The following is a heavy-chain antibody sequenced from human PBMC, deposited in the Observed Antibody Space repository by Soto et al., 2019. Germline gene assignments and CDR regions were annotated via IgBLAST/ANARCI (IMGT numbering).Heavy chain of an antibody. CDR3: AREHPPQWLGPGGAQTYYFDY. D-gene: IGHD6-19*01. J-gene: IGHJ4*02. Sequence: QVQLVQSGAEVKKPGSSVKVSCKASGGTFSSYTISWVRQAPGQGLEWMGRIIPILGIANYAQKFQGRVTITADKSTSTAYMELSSRRSEDTAVYYCAREHPPQWLGPGGAQTYYFDYWGQGTLVTVSS. V-gene: IGHV1-69*02. CDR2: IIPILGIA. CDR1: GGTFSSYT.